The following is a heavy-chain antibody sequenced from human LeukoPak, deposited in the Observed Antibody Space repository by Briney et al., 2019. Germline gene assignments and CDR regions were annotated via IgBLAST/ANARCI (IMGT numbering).Heavy chain of an antibody. D-gene: IGHD3-22*01. Sequence: SETLSLTCTVSGGSISSSSYYWGWIRQPPGKGLEWIGSIYYSGSTYYNPSLKSRVTISVDTSKNQFSLKLSSVTAADTAVYYCARAPTYDSSGYFFDYWGQGTLVTVSS. CDR2: IYYSGST. CDR1: GGSISSSSYY. CDR3: ARAPTYDSSGYFFDY. J-gene: IGHJ4*02. V-gene: IGHV4-39*07.